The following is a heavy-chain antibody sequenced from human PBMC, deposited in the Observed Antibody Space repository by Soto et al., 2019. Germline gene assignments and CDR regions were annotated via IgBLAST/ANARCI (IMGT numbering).Heavy chain of an antibody. V-gene: IGHV4-30-2*01. CDR3: ARVPDR. CDR2: IYHSGST. J-gene: IGHJ5*02. D-gene: IGHD2-2*01. CDR1: GGSISGYY. Sequence: PSETLSLTCTVSGGSISGYYWSWFRQPPGKGLEWIGYIYHSGSTYYNPSLKSRVTISVDRSKNQFSLKLSSVTAADTAVYYCARVPDRWGQGTLVTVSS.